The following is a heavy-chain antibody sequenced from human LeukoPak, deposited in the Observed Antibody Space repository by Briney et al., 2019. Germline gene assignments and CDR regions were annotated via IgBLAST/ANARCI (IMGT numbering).Heavy chain of an antibody. D-gene: IGHD3-22*01. V-gene: IGHV3-9*01. CDR3: AKGLWDDSSGYVVGAFDI. CDR2: ISWNSDNI. Sequence: GRSLRLSCAASGFTFDDYAMHWVRQAPGKGLEWVSGISWNSDNIDYADSVKGRFTISRDNAKNSLYLQMNSLRAEDTALYYCAKGLWDDSSGYVVGAFDIWGQGTMATVSS. J-gene: IGHJ3*02. CDR1: GFTFDDYA.